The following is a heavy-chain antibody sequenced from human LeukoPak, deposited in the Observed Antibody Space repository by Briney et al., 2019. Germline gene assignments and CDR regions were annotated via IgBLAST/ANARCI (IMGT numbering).Heavy chain of an antibody. CDR1: GFTFSTHA. V-gene: IGHV3-23*01. CDR3: AKDLGRYRNNFFDY. Sequence: GGSLRLSCAASGFTFSTHAVSWVRQAPGKGLEWVSALSPSGGITYYADSVKGRFTISRDNSKNTLYLQMNSLRAEDTAVYYCAKDLGRYRNNFFDYWGQGNLVTVSS. J-gene: IGHJ4*02. D-gene: IGHD1-26*01. CDR2: LSPSGGIT.